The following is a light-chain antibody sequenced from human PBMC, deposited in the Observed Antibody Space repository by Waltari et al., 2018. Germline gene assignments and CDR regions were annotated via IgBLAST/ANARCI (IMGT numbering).Light chain of an antibody. V-gene: IGLV2-14*01. Sequence: QSALTQPASVSGSPGQSITISCTGTSSDVGGYNYVSWYQQHPGKAPKVMIYDVSKRPSGVSNRFSGSKAGNTASRTISGLQAEDEADYYCSSYTSSSTWVFGGGTKLTVL. CDR3: SSYTSSSTWV. CDR2: DVS. J-gene: IGLJ3*02. CDR1: SSDVGGYNY.